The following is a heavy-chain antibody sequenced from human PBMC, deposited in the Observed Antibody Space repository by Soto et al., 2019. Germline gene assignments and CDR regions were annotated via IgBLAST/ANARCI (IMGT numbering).Heavy chain of an antibody. Sequence: GGSLRLSCAASGFTFDMFAMSWVRQAPGKGLEWVSGISGSGDSTYSTDSVKGRFIVSRDNSRSTVYLQMYSLRAEDTAVYYCETDFNEYYGYNSFEYWGRGNLVTVSS. CDR3: ETDFNEYYGYNSFEY. CDR1: GFTFDMFA. D-gene: IGHD3-3*01. CDR2: ISGSGDST. J-gene: IGHJ4*02. V-gene: IGHV3-23*01.